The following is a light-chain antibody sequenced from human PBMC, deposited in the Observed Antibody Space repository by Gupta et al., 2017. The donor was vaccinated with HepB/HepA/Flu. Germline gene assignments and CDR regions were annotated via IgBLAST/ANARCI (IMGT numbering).Light chain of an antibody. CDR2: GAS. CDR1: KHIRSRY. Sequence: EIVLTQSPGTLSLSPGDRVTLSCRASKHIRSRYFAWYQQRPGQAPRLLIDGASTRATDIPDRFIGSGSGTDFTLTINRLEPEDFAVYYCHQCDSSHITFGQGTRLE. V-gene: IGKV3-20*01. CDR3: HQCDSSHIT. J-gene: IGKJ5*01.